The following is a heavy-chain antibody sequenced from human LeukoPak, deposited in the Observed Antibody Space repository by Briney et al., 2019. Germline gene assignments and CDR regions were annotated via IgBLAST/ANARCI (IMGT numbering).Heavy chain of an antibody. J-gene: IGHJ4*02. CDR2: IYYNGST. CDR1: GGSISSSSYY. D-gene: IGHD5-12*01. V-gene: IGHV4-39*01. CDR3: ARHIPSKQRGYSGFEIDY. Sequence: SETLSLTCTVSGGSISSSSYYWGWIRQPPGKGLEWIGSIYYNGSTYYNPSLKSRVTISVDTSKNQFSLKLSSVTAADTAVYYCARHIPSKQRGYSGFEIDYWGQGTLVTVSS.